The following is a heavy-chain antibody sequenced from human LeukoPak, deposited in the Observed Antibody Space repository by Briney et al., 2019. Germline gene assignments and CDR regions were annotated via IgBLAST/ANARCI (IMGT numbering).Heavy chain of an antibody. CDR3: ARGATRIQWFDP. CDR1: GDSISSYY. Sequence: SETLSLTCTVSGDSISSYYWSWIRQPPGKGLEWIGYIYYSGSTNYNPSLKSRVTISVDTSKNQFSLKLSSVTAADTAVYYCARGATRIQWFDPWGQGTLVTVSS. V-gene: IGHV4-59*01. D-gene: IGHD2-15*01. J-gene: IGHJ5*02. CDR2: IYYSGST.